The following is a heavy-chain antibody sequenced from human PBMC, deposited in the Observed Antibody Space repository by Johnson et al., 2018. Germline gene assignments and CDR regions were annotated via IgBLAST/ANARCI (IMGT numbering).Heavy chain of an antibody. CDR1: GGTFSSYE. V-gene: IGHV1-69*01. CDR3: VRSLELMGQDYEALDI. D-gene: IGHD1-7*01. CDR2: IIPIFGTP. Sequence: QVQLVQSGAEVKKPGSSVKVSCKASGGTFSSYEINWVRQAPGQGLEWMGGIIPIFGTPSYAQKFQDRVTITADESTSTAYMELSTLSFYGSAVYYCVRSLELMGQDYEALDIWGLGTRVSVSS. J-gene: IGHJ3*02.